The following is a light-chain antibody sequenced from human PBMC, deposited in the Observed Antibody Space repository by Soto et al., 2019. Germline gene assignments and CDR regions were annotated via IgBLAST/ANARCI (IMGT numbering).Light chain of an antibody. CDR1: QSISSD. CDR2: AAS. Sequence: DIQMTQSPSSLSASVGDRVTITCRASQSISSDLNWYQQKPGKAPKLLIYAASSLQSGVPSRFSGSGSGTDFTLTISSLQPEDFATYYCQQSNSTPWTFGQGTRVEI. J-gene: IGKJ1*01. V-gene: IGKV1-39*01. CDR3: QQSNSTPWT.